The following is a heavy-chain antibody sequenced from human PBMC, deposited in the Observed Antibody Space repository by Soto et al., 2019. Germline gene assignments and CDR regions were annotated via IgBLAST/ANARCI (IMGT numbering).Heavy chain of an antibody. Sequence: QVQLVESGGGVVQPGRSLRLSCAASGFTFSSYGMHWVRQAPGKGLEWVAVISYDGSNKYYADSVKGRFTISRDNSKNTLYLQMNSLRAEDTAVYYCAKDGGADIVGATYYGMDVWGQGTTVTVSS. D-gene: IGHD1-26*01. CDR1: GFTFSSYG. CDR3: AKDGGADIVGATYYGMDV. V-gene: IGHV3-30*18. J-gene: IGHJ6*02. CDR2: ISYDGSNK.